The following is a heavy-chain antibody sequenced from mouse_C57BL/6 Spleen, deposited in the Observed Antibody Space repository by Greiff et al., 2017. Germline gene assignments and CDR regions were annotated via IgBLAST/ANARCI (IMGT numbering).Heavy chain of an antibody. Sequence: DVKLQESGPGLAKPSQTLSLTCSVTGYSITSDYWNWIRKFPGNKLEYMGYISYSGSTYYKPSLKSRISITRDTSKNQYYLQLNSVTTEDTATYCWARGRMPVWYFDVWGTGTTVTVSS. CDR2: ISYSGST. CDR1: GYSITSDY. J-gene: IGHJ1*03. CDR3: ARGRMPVWYFDV. V-gene: IGHV3-8*01.